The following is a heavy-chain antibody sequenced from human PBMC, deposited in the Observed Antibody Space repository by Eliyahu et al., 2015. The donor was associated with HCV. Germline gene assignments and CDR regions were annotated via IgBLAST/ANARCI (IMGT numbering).Heavy chain of an antibody. V-gene: IGHV3-48*03. CDR1: GFTFXNXE. J-gene: IGHJ6*02. Sequence: EVQLVESGGDLLQPGGSLRLSCAASGFTFXNXEINWVRQAPGKGLEWVSSISSSGSTIYYADSVKGRFTISRDNAKNSLYLQMNSLRDEDTALYYCAREGFDWLQNTRSYNYYYGMDVWGQGTTVTVSS. D-gene: IGHD3-9*01. CDR3: AREGFDWLQNTRSYNYYYGMDV. CDR2: ISSSGSTI.